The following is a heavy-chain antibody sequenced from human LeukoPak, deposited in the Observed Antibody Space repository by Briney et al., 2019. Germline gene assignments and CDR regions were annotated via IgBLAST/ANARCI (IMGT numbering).Heavy chain of an antibody. CDR1: GGSISRGSYY. J-gene: IGHJ4*02. CDR2: IYNSGST. CDR3: ARGAYDFWSAYYSSGYFDY. Sequence: SQTLSLTCIVSGGSISRGSYYWSWIRQPAGKGLEWMGRIYNSGSTNYNPSLKSRVTISTDMSRNQISLKLSSVTAADTAVYYCARGAYDFWSAYYSSGYFDYWGQGTLVTVSS. V-gene: IGHV4-61*02. D-gene: IGHD3-3*01.